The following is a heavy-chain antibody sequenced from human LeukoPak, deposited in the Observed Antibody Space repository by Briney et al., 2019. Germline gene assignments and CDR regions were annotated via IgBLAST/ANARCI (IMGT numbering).Heavy chain of an antibody. V-gene: IGHV1-2*02. D-gene: IGHD6-13*01. J-gene: IGHJ4*02. Sequence: ASVKVSCKASGYTFTGYYIHWVRQAPGQGLEWMGWINPDSGGTNYAQNFHGRVTISADKSISTAYLQWSSLKASDTAMYYCARSHIAAAGSLDYWGQGTLVTVSS. CDR1: GYTFTGYY. CDR3: ARSHIAAAGSLDY. CDR2: INPDSGGT.